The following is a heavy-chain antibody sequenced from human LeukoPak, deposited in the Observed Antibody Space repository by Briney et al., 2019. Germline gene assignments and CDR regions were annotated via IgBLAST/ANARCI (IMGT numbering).Heavy chain of an antibody. CDR3: AKGTYCGGDCYPQAPNYYFGMDV. Sequence: PGGSLRLSCAASGFTFSSYWMHWVRQAPGKGLVWVSRINSDGSSTSYADSVKGRFTISRDNAKNTLYLQMNSLRAEDTAVYYCAKGTYCGGDCYPQAPNYYFGMDVWGQGTTVTVSS. J-gene: IGHJ6*02. D-gene: IGHD2-21*02. CDR2: INSDGSST. V-gene: IGHV3-74*01. CDR1: GFTFSSYW.